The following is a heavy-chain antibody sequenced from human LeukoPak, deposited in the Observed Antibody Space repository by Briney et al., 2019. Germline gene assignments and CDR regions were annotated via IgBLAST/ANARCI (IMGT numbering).Heavy chain of an antibody. V-gene: IGHV3-43*02. CDR2: ISGDDGSI. J-gene: IGHJ4*02. CDR3: AKEDYSSSWYALDY. CDR1: GFTFDDYA. Sequence: HSGGSLRPSCAASGFTFDDYAIYWVRQGPGKGLEWVSLISGDDGSIYYADSVKGRFTISRDNSKNSLYLQMNSLRTEDTALYYCAKEDYSSSWYALDYWGQGTLVTVSS. D-gene: IGHD6-13*01.